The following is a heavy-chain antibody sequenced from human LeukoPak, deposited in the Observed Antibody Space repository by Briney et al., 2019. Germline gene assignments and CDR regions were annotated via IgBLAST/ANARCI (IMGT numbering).Heavy chain of an antibody. CDR3: ASLQWQDAFDI. V-gene: IGHV3-33*01. D-gene: IGHD6-19*01. J-gene: IGHJ3*02. CDR2: IWYDGSNK. Sequence: GGSLRLSCAASGFTFSSYGMHWVRQAPGKGREWVAVIWYDGSNKYYADSVKGRFTISRDNSKNTLYLQMNSLRAEDTAVYYCASLQWQDAFDIWGQGTMVTVSS. CDR1: GFTFSSYG.